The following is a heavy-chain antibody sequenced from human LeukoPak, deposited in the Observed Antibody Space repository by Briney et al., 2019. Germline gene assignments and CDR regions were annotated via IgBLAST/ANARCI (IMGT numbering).Heavy chain of an antibody. CDR1: GGSISDYA. D-gene: IGHD6-25*01. CDR3: ARAGGVKTAALDLDY. J-gene: IGHJ4*02. Sequence: SETLSLTCTVSGGSISDYAWSWIRQPPGKGLGWIGNIYYSGSANHNPSLKRRVTISRDTSKNQFSLKLTSVTTADTAVYYCARAGGVKTAALDLDYWGQGTLVTVSS. CDR2: IYYSGSA. V-gene: IGHV4-59*01.